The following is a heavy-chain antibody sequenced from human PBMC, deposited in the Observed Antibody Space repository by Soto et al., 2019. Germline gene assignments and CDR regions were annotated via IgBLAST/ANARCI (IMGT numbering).Heavy chain of an antibody. J-gene: IGHJ6*02. CDR2: INHSGST. CDR1: GGSFGGYY. V-gene: IGHV4-34*01. CDR3: ARGAIYYYYGMDV. Sequence: NPSETLSLTCAVYGGSFGGYYWSWIRQPPGKGLEWIGEINHSGSTNYNPSLKSRVTISVDTSKNQFSLKLSSVTAADTAVYYCARGAIYYYYGMDVWGQGTTVTVSS.